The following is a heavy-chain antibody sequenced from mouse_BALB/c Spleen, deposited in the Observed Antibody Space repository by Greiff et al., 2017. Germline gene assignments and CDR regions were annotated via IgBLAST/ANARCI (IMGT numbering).Heavy chain of an antibody. Sequence: EVKLVESGGGLVQPGGSRKLSCAASGFTFSSFGMHWVRQAPEKGLEWVAYISSGSSTIYYADTVKGRFTISRDNPKNTLFLQMTSLRSEDTAMYYCARGHYITTATVDYFDYWGQGTTLTVSS. CDR2: ISSGSSTI. CDR3: ARGHYITTATVDYFDY. D-gene: IGHD1-2*01. CDR1: GFTFSSFG. J-gene: IGHJ2*01. V-gene: IGHV5-17*02.